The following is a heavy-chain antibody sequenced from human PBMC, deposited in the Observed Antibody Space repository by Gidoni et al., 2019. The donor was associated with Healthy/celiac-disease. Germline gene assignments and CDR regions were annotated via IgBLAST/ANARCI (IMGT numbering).Heavy chain of an antibody. CDR1: GGSISSVGYY. J-gene: IGHJ3*02. D-gene: IGHD1-26*01. CDR3: ARSGSYWQAFDI. V-gene: IGHV4-31*03. Sequence: QVQLQESGPGLVKPSQTLSLTCTVSGGSISSVGYYWSWIRQHPGKGLEWIGYIYYSGSTYYNPSLKSRVTISVDTSKNQFSLKLSSVTAADTAVYYCARSGSYWQAFDIWGQGTMVTVSS. CDR2: IYYSGST.